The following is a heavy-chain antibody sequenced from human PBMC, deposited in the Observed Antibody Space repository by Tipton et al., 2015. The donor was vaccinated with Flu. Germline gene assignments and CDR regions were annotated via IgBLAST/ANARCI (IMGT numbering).Heavy chain of an antibody. V-gene: IGHV4-4*08. Sequence: TLSLTCSVSGDSISSFYWSWIRQPPGKGLEWIAYISNSGSSNYNPSLKSRVTISVDPSKSHFSLSLTSVTAADTAVYFCAREFLFFGELSTAYYFDSWSQGIRVTVSS. CDR1: GDSISSFY. CDR3: AREFLFFGELSTAYYFDS. D-gene: IGHD3-16*01. J-gene: IGHJ4*02. CDR2: ISNSGSS.